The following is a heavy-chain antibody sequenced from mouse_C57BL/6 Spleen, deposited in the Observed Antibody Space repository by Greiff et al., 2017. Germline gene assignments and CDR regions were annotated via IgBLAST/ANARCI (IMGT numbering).Heavy chain of an antibody. V-gene: IGHV1-39*01. CDR3: ARSGLLRQGAMDY. Sequence: EVKLVESGPELVKPGASVKISCKASGYSFTDYNMNWVKQSNGKSLEWIGVLNPNYGTTSYNQKFKGKATLTVDQSSSTAYMQLNSRTSEDSAVYYCARSGLLRQGAMDYWGQGTSVTVSS. CDR2: LNPNYGTT. J-gene: IGHJ4*01. CDR1: GYSFTDYN. D-gene: IGHD2-3*01.